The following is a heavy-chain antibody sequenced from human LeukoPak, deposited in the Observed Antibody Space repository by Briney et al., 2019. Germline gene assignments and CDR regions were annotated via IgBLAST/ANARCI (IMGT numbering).Heavy chain of an antibody. CDR3: ARQPYSSSWYAYFQH. Sequence: SETLSLTCAVYGGSFSGYYWSWIRQPPGKGLEWIGEINHSGSTNYNPSLKSRVTISVDTSKNQFSLKLSSMTAADTAVYYCARQPYSSSWYAYFQHWGQGTLVTVSS. CDR1: GGSFSGYY. D-gene: IGHD6-13*01. V-gene: IGHV4-34*01. CDR2: INHSGST. J-gene: IGHJ1*01.